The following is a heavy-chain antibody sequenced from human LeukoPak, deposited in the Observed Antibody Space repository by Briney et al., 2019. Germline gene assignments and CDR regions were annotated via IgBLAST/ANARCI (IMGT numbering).Heavy chain of an antibody. CDR3: ATGLGYCSGGSCYEGEDDAFNI. V-gene: IGHV1-24*01. Sequence: ASVKVSCKVSGYTLTELSMHWVRQAPGKGLEWMGGFDPEGGETIYAQKFQGRVTMTEDTPTDTAYMELSSLRSEDTAVYYCATGLGYCSGGSCYEGEDDAFNIWGQGTMVTVSS. CDR1: GYTLTELS. J-gene: IGHJ3*02. D-gene: IGHD2-15*01. CDR2: FDPEGGET.